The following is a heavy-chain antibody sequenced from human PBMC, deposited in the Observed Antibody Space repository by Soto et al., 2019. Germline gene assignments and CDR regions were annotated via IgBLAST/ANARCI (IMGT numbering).Heavy chain of an antibody. CDR3: ARLIRQQLVLGAEDYYYYYGMDV. V-gene: IGHV5-10-1*03. J-gene: IGHJ6*02. Sequence: EVQLVQSGAEVKKPGESLRISCKGSGYSFTSYWISWVRQMPGKGLEWMGRIDPSDSYTNYSPSFQGHVTISADKSISTAYLQWSSLKASDTAMYYCARLIRQQLVLGAEDYYYYYGMDVWGQGTTVTVSS. CDR2: IDPSDSYT. D-gene: IGHD6-13*01. CDR1: GYSFTSYW.